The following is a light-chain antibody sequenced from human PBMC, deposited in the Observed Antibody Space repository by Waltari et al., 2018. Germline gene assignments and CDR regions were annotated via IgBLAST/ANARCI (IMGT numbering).Light chain of an antibody. Sequence: EVVFTPSPGTLSLSPGERATLSCRASQSVGKYIVWYQQRPGQAPRLLIYAASTRATGIPDRFSGSGSGTDFSLTISRLEPEDFAVYYCQNHERLPATFGQGTKVEI. CDR3: QNHERLPAT. CDR1: QSVGKY. V-gene: IGKV3-20*01. CDR2: AAS. J-gene: IGKJ1*01.